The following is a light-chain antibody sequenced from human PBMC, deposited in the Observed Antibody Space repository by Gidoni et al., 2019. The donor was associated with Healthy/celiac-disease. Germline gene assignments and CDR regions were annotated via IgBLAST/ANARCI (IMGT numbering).Light chain of an antibody. CDR2: AAS. Sequence: DIQLTQSPSSLSASVGDRVTITCRASQSISSYLTWYQQKPGKAPKLLIYAASSLQSVVPSRFSGSGSGTDFTLTISSLQPEDFATYYCQQSYSTPPITFGHGTRLEIK. J-gene: IGKJ5*01. CDR3: QQSYSTPPIT. CDR1: QSISSY. V-gene: IGKV1-39*01.